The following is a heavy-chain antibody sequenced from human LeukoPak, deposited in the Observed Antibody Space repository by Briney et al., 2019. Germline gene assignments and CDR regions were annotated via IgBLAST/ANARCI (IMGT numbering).Heavy chain of an antibody. D-gene: IGHD6-6*01. CDR1: GYTFTGYY. Sequence: ASVKVSCKASGYTFTGYYMHWVRQAPGQGLEWMGWINPNSGGTNYAQKFQGWVTMTRDTSISTAYMELSRLRSDDTAVYYCARDSSSSVGGMDVWDQGTTVTVSS. CDR3: ARDSSSSVGGMDV. CDR2: INPNSGGT. V-gene: IGHV1-2*04. J-gene: IGHJ6*02.